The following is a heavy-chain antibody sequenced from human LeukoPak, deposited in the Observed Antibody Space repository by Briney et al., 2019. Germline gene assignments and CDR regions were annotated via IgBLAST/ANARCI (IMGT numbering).Heavy chain of an antibody. CDR2: INQDGSEK. D-gene: IGHD5-24*01. CDR3: ARDGVRDGLYFDR. J-gene: IGHJ4*02. CDR1: GFTFSSYW. V-gene: IGHV3-7*01. Sequence: GGSLRLSCAASGFTFSSYWMNWVRQAPGKGLEWVASINQDGSEKYYLDSVKGRFTISRDNAKNSLYLQMNSLRDEDTAIYSCARDGVRDGLYFDRWGQGTLVTVSS.